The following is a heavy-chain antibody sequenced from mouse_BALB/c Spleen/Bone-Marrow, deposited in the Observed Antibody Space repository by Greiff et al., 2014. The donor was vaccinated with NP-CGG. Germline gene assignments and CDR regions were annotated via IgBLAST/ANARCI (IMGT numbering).Heavy chain of an antibody. CDR1: GFTFSDYY. Sequence: EVKLVESGGGLVKPGGSLKLSCAASGFTFSDYYMYWVRQTPEKRLEWVATISDGGGYTYYPDSVWGRFTISRDNAKNNLYLQMNSRRSEDEATEYYARSRERYGAMDYWGQGTSVTVFS. V-gene: IGHV5-4*02. CDR2: ISDGGGYT. CDR3: ARSRERYGAMDY. J-gene: IGHJ4*01. D-gene: IGHD2-10*02.